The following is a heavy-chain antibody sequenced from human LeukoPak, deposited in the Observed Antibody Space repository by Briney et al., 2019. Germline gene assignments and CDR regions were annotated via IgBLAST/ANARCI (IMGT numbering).Heavy chain of an antibody. CDR1: GFTFSSYA. J-gene: IGHJ4*02. CDR3: AKEGYSYGPNYFDY. V-gene: IGHV3-23*01. Sequence: GGSLRLSCAASGFTFSSYAMSCVRQAPGKGLEWVSLISGSGGNTYYADSVKGRFTISRDNSKNTLYLQMNSLRAEDTAVYYCAKEGYSYGPNYFDYWGQGTLVTVSS. D-gene: IGHD5-18*01. CDR2: ISGSGGNT.